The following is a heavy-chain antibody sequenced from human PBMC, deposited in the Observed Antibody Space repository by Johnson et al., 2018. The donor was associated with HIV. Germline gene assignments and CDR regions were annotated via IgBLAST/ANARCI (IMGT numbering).Heavy chain of an antibody. V-gene: IGHV3-11*04. D-gene: IGHD3-3*01. CDR1: GFTFSDYYITFSDYY. CDR2: ISSSGSTI. Sequence: QVQLVESGGGLVKPGGSLRLSCAASGFTFSDYYITFSDYYMSWIRQAPGKGLEWVSYISSSGSTIYYADSVKGRFTISRDNAKNSLYLQMNSLRAEDTAVYYCARGPSDYDFWSGYPVSWGQGTMVTVSS. J-gene: IGHJ3*01. CDR3: ARGPSDYDFWSGYPVS.